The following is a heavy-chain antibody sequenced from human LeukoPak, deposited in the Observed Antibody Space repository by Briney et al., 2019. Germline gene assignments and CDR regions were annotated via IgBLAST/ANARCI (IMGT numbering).Heavy chain of an antibody. CDR2: ISGSGGST. D-gene: IGHD6-13*01. J-gene: IGHJ4*02. V-gene: IGHV3-23*01. Sequence: GGSLRLSCAASGFTFSSYAMRWVRQAPGMGLEWVSAISGSGGSTYYADSVKGRFTISRDNSKNTLYLQMNSLRAEDTAVYYCVRRNIAAAALDYWGQGTLVTVSS. CDR3: VRRNIAAAALDY. CDR1: GFTFSSYA.